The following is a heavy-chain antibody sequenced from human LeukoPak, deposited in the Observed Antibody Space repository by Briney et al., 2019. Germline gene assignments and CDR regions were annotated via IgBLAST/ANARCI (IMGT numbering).Heavy chain of an antibody. CDR3: ATLLYGDYVQPYYFDY. CDR2: ISGSGGST. Sequence: GGSPRLSCAASGFTFSSYAMSWVRQAPGKGLEWVSAISGSGGSTYYADSVKGRFTISRDNSKNTLYLQMNSLRAEDTAVYYCATLLYGDYVQPYYFDYWGQGTLVTVSS. V-gene: IGHV3-23*01. CDR1: GFTFSSYA. D-gene: IGHD4-17*01. J-gene: IGHJ4*02.